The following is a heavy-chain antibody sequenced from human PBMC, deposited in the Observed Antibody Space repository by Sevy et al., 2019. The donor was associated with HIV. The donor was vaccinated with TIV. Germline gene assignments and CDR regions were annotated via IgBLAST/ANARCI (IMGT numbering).Heavy chain of an antibody. CDR1: GDSVSSNSAA. J-gene: IGHJ6*02. Sequence: SQTLSLTCAISGDSVSSNSAAWNWIRQSPSRGLEWLRRTYYRSKWYNDYAVSVKSRITINPDTSKNQFSLQLNSVTPEDTAVYYCARAITMVRGAPYYYYGMDVWGQGTTVTVSS. CDR3: ARAITMVRGAPYYYYGMDV. V-gene: IGHV6-1*01. D-gene: IGHD3-10*01. CDR2: TYYRSKWYN.